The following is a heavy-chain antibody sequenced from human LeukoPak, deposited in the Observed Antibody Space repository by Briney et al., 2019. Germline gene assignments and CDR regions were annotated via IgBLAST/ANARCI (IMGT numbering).Heavy chain of an antibody. CDR2: IYYSGST. D-gene: IGHD6-19*01. J-gene: IGHJ1*01. V-gene: IGHV4-59*01. CDR1: GGSISSYY. Sequence: NTSETLSLTCTVSGGSISSYYWNWIRQPPGKGLEWIGYIYYSGSTNYNPSLKSRVTISVDTSKNQFSLKLSSVTAADTAVYYCARGGWYPESFQHWGQGGLVTVSS. CDR3: ARGGWYPESFQH.